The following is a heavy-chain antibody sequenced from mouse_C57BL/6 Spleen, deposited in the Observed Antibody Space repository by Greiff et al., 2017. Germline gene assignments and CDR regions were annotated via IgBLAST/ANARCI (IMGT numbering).Heavy chain of an antibody. CDR2: ISSGSSTI. D-gene: IGHD2-1*01. CDR3: ARNYYGNYVFAY. CDR1: GFTFSDYG. J-gene: IGHJ3*01. V-gene: IGHV5-17*01. Sequence: EVKLVESGGGLVKPGGSLKLSCAASGFTFSDYGMHWVRQAPEKGLEWVAYISSGSSTIYYADTVKGRFTISRDTAKNTLFLQMTSLRSEDTAMYYCARNYYGNYVFAYWGQGTLVTVSA.